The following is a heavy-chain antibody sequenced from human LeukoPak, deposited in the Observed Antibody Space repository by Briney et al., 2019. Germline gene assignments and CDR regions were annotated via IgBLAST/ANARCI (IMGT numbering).Heavy chain of an antibody. Sequence: GGSLRLSCAASEFTFSTYGMHWARQAPGKGLEWVAVISYDGSYKFYADSVKGRFTISRDNSKSTLYLQMNSLRAEDTAVYHCAKDRYSGLNTIDYWGQGTLVTVSS. J-gene: IGHJ4*02. CDR2: ISYDGSYK. CDR1: EFTFSTYG. CDR3: AKDRYSGLNTIDY. D-gene: IGHD6-13*01. V-gene: IGHV3-30*18.